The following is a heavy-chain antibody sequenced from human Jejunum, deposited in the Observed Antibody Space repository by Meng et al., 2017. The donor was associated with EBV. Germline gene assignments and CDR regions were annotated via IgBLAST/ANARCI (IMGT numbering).Heavy chain of an antibody. D-gene: IGHD1-26*01. V-gene: IGHV1-3*01. J-gene: IGHJ4*01. CDR1: DYIFPDFA. Sequence: QGHLVPSGAEVKESWASVKLSFKSSDYIFPDFALHWLRQAPGQSPEWMTWINPGTGGRQFSHKFQGRVTITSDTSASTVYMELSGLRSEDTAMYYCARELGGRFNYWGQGTLVTVSS. CDR2: INPGTGGR. CDR3: ARELGGRFNY.